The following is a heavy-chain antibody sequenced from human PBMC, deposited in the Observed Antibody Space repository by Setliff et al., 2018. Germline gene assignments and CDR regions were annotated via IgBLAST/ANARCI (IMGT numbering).Heavy chain of an antibody. D-gene: IGHD3-3*01. CDR2: FYDSRGDT. CDR3: AKSPHDFWSGRVFFDY. Sequence: GGSLRLSCAASGFAFSTYAVSWVRQAPGKGLEWVSIFYDSRGDTYYADSVKGRFTVSKDYSKNTMYLQMNSLRDEDTAIYYCAKSPHDFWSGRVFFDYWGQGMLVTVSS. CDR1: GFAFSTYA. J-gene: IGHJ4*01. V-gene: IGHV3-23*03.